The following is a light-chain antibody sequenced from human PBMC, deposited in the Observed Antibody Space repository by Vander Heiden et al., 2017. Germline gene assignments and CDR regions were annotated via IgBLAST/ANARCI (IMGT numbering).Light chain of an antibody. Sequence: DIVLTQSPGTLSLSPGDRATLSFRASHPISTSNLAWYQQKHGQAPRLLIYAASNRATGIPDRFRGSGSGADFTLTISRLEPEDFAVYYCHQYGVSPKTFGQGTKVEVK. CDR3: HQYGVSPKT. V-gene: IGKV3-20*01. CDR1: HPISTSN. CDR2: AAS. J-gene: IGKJ1*01.